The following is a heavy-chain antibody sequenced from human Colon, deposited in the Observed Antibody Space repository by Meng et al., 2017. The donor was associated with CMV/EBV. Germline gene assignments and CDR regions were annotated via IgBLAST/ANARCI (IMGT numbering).Heavy chain of an antibody. J-gene: IGHJ3*02. CDR3: VVVPAAIGPLGAFDI. D-gene: IGHD2-2*01. Sequence: SVKVSCKASGGTFSSYAISWVRQAPGQGLEWMGGIIPIFGTANYAQKFQGRVTITTDESTSTAYMELSSLRSEDAAVYYCVVVPAAIGPLGAFDIWGQGTMVTVSS. CDR1: GGTFSSYA. V-gene: IGHV1-69*05. CDR2: IIPIFGTA.